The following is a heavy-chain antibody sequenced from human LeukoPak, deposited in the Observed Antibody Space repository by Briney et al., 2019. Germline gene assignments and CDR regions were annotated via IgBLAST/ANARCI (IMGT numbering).Heavy chain of an antibody. V-gene: IGHV3-23*01. D-gene: IGHD6-19*01. CDR2: ISGSGCST. Sequence: GGSLTLPCAASGLTFSSYAMRWARQAPGKGLVWVSPISGSGCSTYYAHSVTGRFTIYRHNSKNTLHLQMYSLRAEDTAVYYCAKGRYSSGWYYGYWGQGTLVTVSS. J-gene: IGHJ4*02. CDR1: GLTFSSYA. CDR3: AKGRYSSGWYYGY.